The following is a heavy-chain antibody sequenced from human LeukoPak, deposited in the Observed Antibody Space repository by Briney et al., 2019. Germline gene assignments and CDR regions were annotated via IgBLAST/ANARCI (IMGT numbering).Heavy chain of an antibody. D-gene: IGHD6-19*01. CDR3: TTWTGYSSGWNFDY. CDR2: INHSGST. CDR1: GGSFSGYY. V-gene: IGHV4-34*01. Sequence: PSETLSLTCAVYGGSFSGYYWSWIRQPPGKGLEWIGEINHSGSTNYNPSLKSRVTISVDTSKNQFSLKLSSVTAADTAVYYCTTWTGYSSGWNFDYWGQGTLVTVSS. J-gene: IGHJ4*02.